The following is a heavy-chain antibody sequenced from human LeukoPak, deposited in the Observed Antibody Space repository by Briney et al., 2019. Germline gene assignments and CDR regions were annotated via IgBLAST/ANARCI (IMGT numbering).Heavy chain of an antibody. V-gene: IGHV3-23*01. CDR2: ISGSGGST. D-gene: IGHD3-10*01. J-gene: IGHJ4*02. Sequence: PGGSLRLSCAASGFTFSSYAMSWVRQAPGKGLEWVSAISGSGGSTYYADSVKGRFTISRDNSKNTLYLQMNSLRAEDTAVYYCAKDYTYYYGSGSYYSHRGYFDYWGQGTLVTVSS. CDR3: AKDYTYYYGSGSYYSHRGYFDY. CDR1: GFTFSSYA.